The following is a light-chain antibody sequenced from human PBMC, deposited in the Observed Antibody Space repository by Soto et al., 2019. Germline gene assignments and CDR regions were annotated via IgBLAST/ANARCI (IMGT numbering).Light chain of an antibody. V-gene: IGLV2-14*03. J-gene: IGLJ1*01. CDR3: SSYRNNGTLYV. CDR1: SSDVGSYNS. Sequence: QSVLTQPASVSGSPGQSITISCTGTSSDVGSYNSVSWYQQHPGKAPKLMMYEVSNRPSGVSNRFSGSKSGNTASLTISGLQAEDEGDYYCSSYRNNGTLYVFGTGTKVTLL. CDR2: EVS.